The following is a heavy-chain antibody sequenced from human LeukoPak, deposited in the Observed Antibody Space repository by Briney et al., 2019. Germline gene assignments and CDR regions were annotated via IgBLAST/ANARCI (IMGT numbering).Heavy chain of an antibody. CDR1: GGSFSGYY. CDR2: INHSGST. V-gene: IGHV4-34*01. CDR3: AKEPVDTAMASTLDY. Sequence: SETLSLTCAVYGGSFSGYYWSWIRQPPGKGLEWTGEINHSGSTNYNPSLKSRVTISVDTSKNQFSLKLSSVTAADTAVYYCAKEPVDTAMASTLDYWGQGTLVTVSS. D-gene: IGHD5-18*01. J-gene: IGHJ4*02.